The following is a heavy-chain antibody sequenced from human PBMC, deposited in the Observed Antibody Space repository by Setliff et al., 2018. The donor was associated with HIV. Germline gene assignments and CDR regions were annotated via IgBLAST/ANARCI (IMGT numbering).Heavy chain of an antibody. CDR1: GLIFTNAW. V-gene: IGHV4-34*08. Sequence: GSLRLSCAASGLIFTNAWMSWVRQPPGKGLEWIGEINRSGGTKYNPSLKSRVTISVDMSKNHFSLSLTSVTAADTAIYFCARKGWNAYEAFDYWGQGSLVTVSS. J-gene: IGHJ4*02. CDR3: ARKGWNAYEAFDY. D-gene: IGHD1-1*01. CDR2: INRSGGT.